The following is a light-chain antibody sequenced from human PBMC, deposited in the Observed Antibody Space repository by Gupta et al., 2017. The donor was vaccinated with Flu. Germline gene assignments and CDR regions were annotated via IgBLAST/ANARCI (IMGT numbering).Light chain of an antibody. Sequence: TSTDVGAYNFDSCYQKHPGKVTKLIIYRDSQRPSGVSNRFSGSKSSNTASLTISGLQTEDEDDYYCCSYAGTSGMVFGGGTKVTVL. J-gene: IGLJ3*02. V-gene: IGLV2-23*01. CDR3: CSYAGTSGMV. CDR1: STDVGAYNF. CDR2: RDS.